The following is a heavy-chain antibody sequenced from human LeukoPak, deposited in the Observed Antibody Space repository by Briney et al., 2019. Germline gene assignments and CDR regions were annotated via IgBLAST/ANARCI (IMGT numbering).Heavy chain of an antibody. CDR1: GYTFTSYG. D-gene: IGHD3-10*01. V-gene: IGHV1-18*01. Sequence: ASVKVSCKASGYTFTSYGISWVRQAPGQGLEWMGWISAYNGNTNYAQKLQGRVTMTTDTSTSTAYMELRSLRSDDTAVYYCARAHASIWYYYYYYYVDVWGKGTTVTVSS. J-gene: IGHJ6*03. CDR3: ARAHASIWYYYYYYYVDV. CDR2: ISAYNGNT.